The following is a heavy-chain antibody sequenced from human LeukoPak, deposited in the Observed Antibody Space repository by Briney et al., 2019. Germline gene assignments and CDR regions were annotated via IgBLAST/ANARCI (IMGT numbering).Heavy chain of an antibody. CDR2: ILFDGSNK. V-gene: IGHV3-30*04. J-gene: IGHJ4*02. Sequence: GRSLRLSCAASGFTFSSYVMHWVRQAPGKGLEWVAVILFDGSNKYYADSVKGRFTISRDNSKNTLYLQMNSLRAEDTAVYYCATPEKQWHIFDCWGQGTLVTVSS. CDR1: GFTFSSYV. D-gene: IGHD6-19*01. CDR3: ATPEKQWHIFDC.